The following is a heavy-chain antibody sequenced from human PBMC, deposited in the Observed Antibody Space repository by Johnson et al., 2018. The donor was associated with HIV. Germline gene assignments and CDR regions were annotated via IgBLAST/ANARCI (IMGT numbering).Heavy chain of an antibody. V-gene: IGHV3-30*04. D-gene: IGHD1-26*01. J-gene: IGHJ3*02. CDR2: IWYDGSNK. Sequence: QVQLVESGGGVVQPGRSLRLSCAASGFTFSSYAMHWVRQAPGKGLEWVALIWYDGSNKYYADSVKGRFTISRDNSKNTLYLQMNSLRAEDTAVYYCAKEDGSVGATTWNAFDIWGQGTMVTVSS. CDR3: AKEDGSVGATTWNAFDI. CDR1: GFTFSSYA.